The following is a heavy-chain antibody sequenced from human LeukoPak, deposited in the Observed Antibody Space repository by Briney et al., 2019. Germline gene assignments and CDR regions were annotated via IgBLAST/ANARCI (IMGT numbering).Heavy chain of an antibody. Sequence: GGSVRLSCAASGFTFSDYYMSWIRQAPGKRLEWVSYISSSGSTIYYADSVKGRFTISRDNAKNSLYLQMNSLRAEDTAVYYCARDSNYEFWSGPQYGKPHNWFDPGGQGTLVTVSS. V-gene: IGHV3-11*04. J-gene: IGHJ5*02. CDR1: GFTFSDYY. CDR3: ARDSNYEFWSGPQYGKPHNWFDP. CDR2: ISSSGSTI. D-gene: IGHD3-3*01.